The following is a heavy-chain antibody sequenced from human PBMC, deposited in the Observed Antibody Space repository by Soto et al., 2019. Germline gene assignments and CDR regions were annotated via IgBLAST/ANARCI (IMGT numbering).Heavy chain of an antibody. CDR2: IKQDGSEK. Sequence: TGGSLRLSCAASGFTFSSCWMSWVRQAPGKGLEWVANIKQDGSEKYYVDSVKGRFTISRDNAKNSLYLQMNSLRAEDTAVYYCARDAPSAYYDFWSGYRGSSSRDVWFDPWGQGTLVTVSS. D-gene: IGHD3-3*01. V-gene: IGHV3-7*03. CDR1: GFTFSSCW. J-gene: IGHJ5*02. CDR3: ARDAPSAYYDFWSGYRGSSSRDVWFDP.